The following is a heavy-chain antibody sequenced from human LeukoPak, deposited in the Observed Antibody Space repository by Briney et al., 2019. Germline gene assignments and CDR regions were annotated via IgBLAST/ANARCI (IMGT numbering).Heavy chain of an antibody. D-gene: IGHD6-19*01. CDR3: ARGSIAVAGTYVY. V-gene: IGHV3-21*01. J-gene: IGHJ4*02. Sequence: GGSLRLSCAASGFTFSSYSMNWVRQAPGKGLEWVSSISSSSSYIYYADSVKGGFTIYRENAKKSLYMKRNRQREEDTAVYYCARGSIAVAGTYVYWGQGTLVTVSS. CDR1: GFTFSSYS. CDR2: ISSSSSYI.